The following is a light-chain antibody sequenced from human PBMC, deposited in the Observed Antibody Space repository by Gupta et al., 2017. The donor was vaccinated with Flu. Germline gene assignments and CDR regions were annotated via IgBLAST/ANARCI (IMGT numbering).Light chain of an antibody. Sequence: SSELTQPSSVSVSPGQTANITCSGDKLGDKFACWYQQKPGQSPVLVIYQDNKRPSGIPERFSGSNSGTTATLTIRGTQAMDEADYYCQAWDSSTVVFGGGTKLTVL. CDR3: QAWDSSTVV. CDR2: QDN. V-gene: IGLV3-1*01. CDR1: KLGDKF. J-gene: IGLJ2*01.